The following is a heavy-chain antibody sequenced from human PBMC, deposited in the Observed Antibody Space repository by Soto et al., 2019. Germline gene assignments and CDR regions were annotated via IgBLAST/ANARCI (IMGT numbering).Heavy chain of an antibody. CDR1: GYTFTTYA. CDR2: INAGNGNT. J-gene: IGHJ4*02. V-gene: IGHV1-3*05. D-gene: IGHD6-19*01. CDR3: ARAVAVPADFDY. Sequence: QVQLVQSGAEEKKPGASVKVSCKASGYTFTTYAMHWVRQAPGQRLEWMGWINAGNGNTKYSQKFQGRVTISRDTSASTAYMELSSLRSEDTAVYYCARAVAVPADFDYWGQGTLVTVSS.